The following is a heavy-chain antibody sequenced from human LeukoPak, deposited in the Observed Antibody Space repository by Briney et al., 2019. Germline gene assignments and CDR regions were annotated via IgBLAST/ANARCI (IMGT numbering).Heavy chain of an antibody. Sequence: GRSLRLSCAASGFTFDDYAMHWVRQAPGRGLEWVSGISWNSGSIGYADSVKGRFTVSRDNSKNSLYLQLNSLRSEDTALYYCAKDARLIHLWSIVYHYYYMDVWGKGTAVTVSS. V-gene: IGHV3-9*01. D-gene: IGHD5-18*01. CDR2: ISWNSGSI. CDR1: GFTFDDYA. CDR3: AKDARLIHLWSIVYHYYYMDV. J-gene: IGHJ6*03.